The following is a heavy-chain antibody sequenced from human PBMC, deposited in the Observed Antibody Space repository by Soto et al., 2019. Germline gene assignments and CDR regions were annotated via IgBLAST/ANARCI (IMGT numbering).Heavy chain of an antibody. CDR3: SRHARTQLAQTDY. D-gene: IGHD6-6*01. CDR1: GGSISSSSYY. V-gene: IGHV4-39*01. Sequence: QLQLQESGPGLVKPSETLSLTCTVSGGSISSSSYYWGWIRQPPGKGLEWIGSIYYSGSTYYNPSLKSRVPISVDTSKNQFSLKLSSVTAADTAVYYCSRHARTQLAQTDYWGQGTRVTVSS. CDR2: IYYSGST. J-gene: IGHJ4*02.